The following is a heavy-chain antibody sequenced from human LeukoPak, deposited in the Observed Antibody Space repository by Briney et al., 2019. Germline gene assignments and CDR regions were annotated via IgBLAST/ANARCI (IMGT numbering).Heavy chain of an antibody. CDR3: ARGESDYYDSRGYYYNLFDP. CDR1: GGSFSGYY. CDR2: INHSGST. V-gene: IGHV4-34*01. Sequence: PSETLSLTCAVYGGSFSGYYWSWIRQPPGKGLEWIGEINHSGSTNYNPSLKSRVTISVDTSKNQFSLKLSSVTAADTAVYYCARGESDYYDSRGYYYNLFDPWGQGTLVTVSS. D-gene: IGHD3-22*01. J-gene: IGHJ5*02.